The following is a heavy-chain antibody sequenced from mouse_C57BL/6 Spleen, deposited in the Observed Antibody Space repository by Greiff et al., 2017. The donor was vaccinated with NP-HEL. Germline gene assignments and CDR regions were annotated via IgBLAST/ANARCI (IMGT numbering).Heavy chain of an antibody. J-gene: IGHJ1*03. CDR1: GYSITSGYY. D-gene: IGHD2-1*01. V-gene: IGHV3-6*01. CDR2: ISYDGSN. CDR3: AIDYCNYSYWYFDV. Sequence: EVQVVESGPGLVKPSQSLSLTCSVTGYSITSGYYWNWIRQFPGNKLEWMGYISYDGSNNYNPSLKNRISITRDTSKNQFFLKLNSVTTEDTATYYCAIDYCNYSYWYFDVWGTGTTVTVSS.